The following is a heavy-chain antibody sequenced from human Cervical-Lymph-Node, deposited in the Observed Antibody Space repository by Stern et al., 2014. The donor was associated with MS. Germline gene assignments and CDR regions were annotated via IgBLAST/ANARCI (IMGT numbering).Heavy chain of an antibody. CDR2: IYWDDDK. Sequence: QVTLRESGPTVVKPTGTLTLTCTLSGFSLTSIGVGVGLLRLPPGKALEWLSLIYWDDDKRYSPSLKSRLTIAKDTSKNQVVLTMTNMDPADSGTYFCAHSPITGGGLRFDYWGQGTLVTVSS. V-gene: IGHV2-5*02. J-gene: IGHJ4*02. D-gene: IGHD1-20*01. CDR3: AHSPITGGGLRFDY. CDR1: GFSLTSIGVG.